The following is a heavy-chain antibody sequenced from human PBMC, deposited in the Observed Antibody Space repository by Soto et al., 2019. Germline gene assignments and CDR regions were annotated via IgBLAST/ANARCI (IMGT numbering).Heavy chain of an antibody. CDR3: TTEAGGMWGADY. J-gene: IGHJ4*02. CDR1: GFTFSNVW. CDR2: VKSKSDGATT. V-gene: IGHV3-15*01. Sequence: SLRLSCAASGFTFSNVWMSWGRQAPGKGLEWVGRVKSKSDGATTDYAAPVKGRFTFSRDDSQNTLSLQMDSLKIEDTAVSLCTTEAGGMWGADYWGQGTPVTVSS. D-gene: IGHD1-26*01.